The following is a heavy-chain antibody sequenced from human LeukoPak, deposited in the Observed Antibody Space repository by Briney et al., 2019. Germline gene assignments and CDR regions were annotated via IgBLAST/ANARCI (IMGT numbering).Heavy chain of an antibody. CDR3: TRDPHYYHGNPHDF. D-gene: IGHD4-23*01. CDR2: IRSKDHGGTT. J-gene: IGHJ4*02. V-gene: IGHV3-49*03. CDR1: GFTFGDYA. Sequence: PGGSLRLSCTASGFTFGDYALSWFRQASGKGLEWLSFIRSKDHGGTTEYAASVKGRFTISRDDSNSIAYLQMNSLIIEDTAVYFCTRDPHYYHGNPHDFWGQGTLVTVSS.